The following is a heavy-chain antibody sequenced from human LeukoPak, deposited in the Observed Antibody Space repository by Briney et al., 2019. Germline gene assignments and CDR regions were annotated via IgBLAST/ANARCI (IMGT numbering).Heavy chain of an antibody. Sequence: SETLSLTCGVSGGSISGTNWWSWVRQPPGQGLEWIGEISLAGQTNYNPSLNGRFTMSLDKSSNQLSLHLTSVTAADTATYFCSRESGPFCPFGYWGQGSVVIVSS. D-gene: IGHD1-26*01. CDR2: ISLAGQT. J-gene: IGHJ4*02. V-gene: IGHV4/OR15-8*02. CDR3: SRESGPFCPFGY. CDR1: GGSISGTNW.